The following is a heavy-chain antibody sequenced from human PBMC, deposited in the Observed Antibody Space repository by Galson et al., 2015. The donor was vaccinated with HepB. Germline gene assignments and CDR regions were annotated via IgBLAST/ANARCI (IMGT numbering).Heavy chain of an antibody. V-gene: IGHV3-23*01. CDR2: INGGGTSK. D-gene: IGHD1-26*01. J-gene: IGHJ4*02. CDR1: GFTFSTYG. Sequence: SLRLSCAASGFTFSTYGMSWVRQAPGKGLEWVSGINGGGTSKYSADSVKGRFTISRDNTQNTLYPQMNTLKDEATAIYYGAKDAAGATGHLDDWGQGTLVTISS. CDR3: AKDAAGATGHLDD.